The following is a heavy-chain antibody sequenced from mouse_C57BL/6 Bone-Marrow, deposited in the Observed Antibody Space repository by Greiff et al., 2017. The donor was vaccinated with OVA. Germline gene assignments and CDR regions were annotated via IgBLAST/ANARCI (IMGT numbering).Heavy chain of an antibody. CDR3: TIRGSSHYYYAMDY. CDR2: ISSGGDYI. CDR1: GFTFSSYA. V-gene: IGHV5S21*01. Sequence: EVNVVESGEGLVKPGGSLKLSCAASGFTFSSYAMSWVRQTPEKRLEWVAYISSGGDYIYYADPVKGRFTISRDNARNTLYLQMSSLKSEDTAMYYGTIRGSSHYYYAMDYWGKGTSVTVSS. D-gene: IGHD1-1*01. J-gene: IGHJ4*01.